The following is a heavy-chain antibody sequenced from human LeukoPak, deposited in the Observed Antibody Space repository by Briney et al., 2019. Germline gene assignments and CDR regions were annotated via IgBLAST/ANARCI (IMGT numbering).Heavy chain of an antibody. CDR3: ARYSGYAFDY. V-gene: IGHV1-2*02. Sequence: GASVKVSCKASGYTFTGYYMHWVRQAPGQGLEWMGWINPNSGGTNYAQKFQGRVTMTRDTSISTAYMELRSLRSDDTALYYCARYSGYAFDYWGQGTLVTVSS. D-gene: IGHD5-12*01. CDR1: GYTFTGYY. CDR2: INPNSGGT. J-gene: IGHJ4*02.